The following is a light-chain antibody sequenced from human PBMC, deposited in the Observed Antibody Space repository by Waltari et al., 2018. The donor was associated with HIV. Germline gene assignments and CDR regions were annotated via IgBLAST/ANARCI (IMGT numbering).Light chain of an antibody. J-gene: IGKJ5*01. CDR1: QSLLHSNGYNY. Sequence: DIVMTQSPLSLPVTPGEPASISCKSSQSLLHSNGYNYLDWYLQKPGQSPQLLIYLGSNRASGVPDRFSGSGSGTDFTLKIRRVEAEDVWVYYCMQALQTPITFGQGTRLEIK. CDR2: LGS. CDR3: MQALQTPIT. V-gene: IGKV2-28*01.